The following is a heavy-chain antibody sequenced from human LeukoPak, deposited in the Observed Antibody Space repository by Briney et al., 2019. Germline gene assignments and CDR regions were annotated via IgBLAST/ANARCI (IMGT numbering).Heavy chain of an antibody. D-gene: IGHD6-13*01. V-gene: IGHV1-8*01. CDR2: MNPNSGNT. CDR1: GYTFTIYD. Sequence: ASVTVSFKSSGYTFTIYDINWVRQAPGQGLEWMGWMNPNSGNTGYAKKFQGRVSMTSNTSISNAYMELRSLRSEDTAVYYCARGLRREQQLLRAFDDWGQGTLVTVSS. CDR3: ARGLRREQQLLRAFDD. J-gene: IGHJ4*02.